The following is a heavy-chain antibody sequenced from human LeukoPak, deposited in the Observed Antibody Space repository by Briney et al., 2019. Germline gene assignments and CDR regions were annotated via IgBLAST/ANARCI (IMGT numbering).Heavy chain of an antibody. Sequence: GASVKVSCKASGYTFTGYYMHWVRQAPGQGLKWMGWINPNSGGTNYAQKFQGRVTMTRDTSISTAYMELSRLRSDDTAVYYCARGDSSSSAYFQHWGQGTLVTVSS. CDR3: ARGDSSSSAYFQH. CDR1: GYTFTGYY. CDR2: INPNSGGT. J-gene: IGHJ1*01. D-gene: IGHD6-6*01. V-gene: IGHV1-2*02.